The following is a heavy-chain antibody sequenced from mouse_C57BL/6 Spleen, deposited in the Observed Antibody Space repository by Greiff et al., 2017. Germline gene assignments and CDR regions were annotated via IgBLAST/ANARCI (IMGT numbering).Heavy chain of an antibody. Sequence: EVQLQQSGPELVKPGASVKIPCKASGYTFTDYNMDWVKQSHGKSLEWIGDINPNNGGTIYNEKFKGKATLTVDKSSSTAYMELRSLTSEDTAVYLWARGGYGGTDYYAMDYWGQGTSVTVSS. D-gene: IGHD1-1*01. J-gene: IGHJ4*01. CDR1: GYTFTDYN. CDR3: ARGGYGGTDYYAMDY. V-gene: IGHV1-18*01. CDR2: INPNNGGT.